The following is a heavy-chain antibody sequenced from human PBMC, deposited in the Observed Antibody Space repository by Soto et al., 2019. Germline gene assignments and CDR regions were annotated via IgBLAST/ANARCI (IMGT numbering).Heavy chain of an antibody. CDR2: ISSNGGST. V-gene: IGHV3-64*01. Sequence: PGGSLRLSCAASGFTFSSYAMHWVRQAPGKRLEYVSAISSNGGSTYYANSVKGRFTISRDNSKNTLYLQMGSLRAEDMAVYYCARGGIVVVVAAIDIWGQGTMVTVSS. CDR1: GFTFSSYA. D-gene: IGHD2-15*01. CDR3: ARGGIVVVVAAIDI. J-gene: IGHJ3*02.